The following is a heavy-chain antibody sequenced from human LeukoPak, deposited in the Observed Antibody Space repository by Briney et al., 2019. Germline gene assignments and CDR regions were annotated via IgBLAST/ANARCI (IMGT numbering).Heavy chain of an antibody. CDR1: GFTFSSYN. CDR2: ITSSSYI. D-gene: IGHD3-22*01. Sequence: GGSLRLSCAASGFTFSSYNMNWVRQAPGKGLEWVSSITSSSYIYYSDSVKGRFTVSKDNAKNSLYLQMNSLRAEDTAMYYCARNRGGGSGYSDYWGQGTLVTVSS. V-gene: IGHV3-21*04. J-gene: IGHJ4*02. CDR3: ARNRGGGSGYSDY.